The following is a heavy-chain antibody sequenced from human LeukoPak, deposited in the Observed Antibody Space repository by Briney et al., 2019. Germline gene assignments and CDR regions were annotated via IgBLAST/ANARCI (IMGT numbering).Heavy chain of an antibody. CDR3: AKSEDYYDSMSGYYFDY. Sequence: GGSLRLSCAASGFIFSSYSMNWVRQAPGKGLEWVSSISSSSSYIYYADSVKGRFTISRDNSKNTLYLQMNSLRAEDTAVYYCAKSEDYYDSMSGYYFDYWGREPWSPSPQ. CDR1: GFIFSSYS. CDR2: ISSSSSYI. V-gene: IGHV3-21*01. J-gene: IGHJ4*02. D-gene: IGHD3-22*01.